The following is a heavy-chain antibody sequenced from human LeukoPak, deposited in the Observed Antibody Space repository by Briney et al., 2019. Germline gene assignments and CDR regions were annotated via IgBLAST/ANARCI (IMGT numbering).Heavy chain of an antibody. CDR2: IYPGDSDT. J-gene: IGHJ4*02. D-gene: IGHD1-7*01. Sequence: GESLKISCKGSGYSFTTYWIGWVRQLPGKGLEWMGIIYPGDSDTRYSPSLQGQVTISVDKSITTAYVQWSSLKASDSAMYYCAREGTTGGYYDYWGQGTLVTVSS. CDR3: AREGTTGGYYDY. V-gene: IGHV5-51*01. CDR1: GYSFTTYW.